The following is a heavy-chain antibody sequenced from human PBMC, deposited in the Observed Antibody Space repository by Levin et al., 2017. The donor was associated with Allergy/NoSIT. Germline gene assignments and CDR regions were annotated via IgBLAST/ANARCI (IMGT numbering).Heavy chain of an antibody. J-gene: IGHJ6*02. CDR1: GFTFGSYG. Sequence: GGSLRLSCAASGFTFGSYGIYWVRQAPGKGLEWVALITSDGSYKSYADSVKGRFTISRDNSKNTLYLQMNSLRAEDTALYYCTKGGDMDVWGQGTTVTVSS. CDR3: TKGGDMDV. CDR2: ITSDGSYK. V-gene: IGHV3-30*18.